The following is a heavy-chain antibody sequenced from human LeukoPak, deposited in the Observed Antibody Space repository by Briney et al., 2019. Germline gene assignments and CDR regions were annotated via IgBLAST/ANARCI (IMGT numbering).Heavy chain of an antibody. CDR2: ISAYNGNT. CDR3: ARESQQVFDY. V-gene: IGHV1-18*01. J-gene: IGHJ4*02. CDR1: GYTFNSYG. D-gene: IGHD5-18*01. Sequence: ASVKVSCKASGYTFNSYGISWVRQAPGQGLEWMGWISAYNGNTNYAQKLQGRVTMTTDTFTSTAYMELRSLISDDTAVYYCARESQQVFDYWGQGTLVTVSS.